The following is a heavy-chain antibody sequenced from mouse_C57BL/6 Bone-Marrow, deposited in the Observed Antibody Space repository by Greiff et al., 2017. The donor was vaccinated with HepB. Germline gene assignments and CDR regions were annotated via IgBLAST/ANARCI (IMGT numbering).Heavy chain of an antibody. V-gene: IGHV1-78*01. CDR2: IYPRDGST. J-gene: IGHJ1*03. CDR1: GYTFTDHT. CDR3: ARRPPRDWYFDV. Sequence: VQLQQSAAELVKPGASVKISCKVSGYTFTDHTIHWLKQRPAQGLEWIGYIYPRDGSTKYNEKFKGKATLTADKSSSTAYMQLNRLTSEDSAVYFCARRPPRDWYFDVWGTGTTVTVSS.